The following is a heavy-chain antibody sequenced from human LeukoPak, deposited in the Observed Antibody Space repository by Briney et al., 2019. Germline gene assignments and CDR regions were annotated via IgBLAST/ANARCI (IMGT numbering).Heavy chain of an antibody. J-gene: IGHJ3*02. CDR1: GGSISSGGYY. CDR3: ARPTPYHCSSTSCAGGFDI. Sequence: SETLSLTCTVSGGSISSGGYYWSWIRQPPGKGLEWIGYIYHSGSTYYNPSLKSRVTISVDRSKNQFSLKVSSVTAADTAVYYCARPTPYHCSSTSCAGGFDIWGQGTMVTVSS. CDR2: IYHSGST. V-gene: IGHV4-30-2*01. D-gene: IGHD2-2*01.